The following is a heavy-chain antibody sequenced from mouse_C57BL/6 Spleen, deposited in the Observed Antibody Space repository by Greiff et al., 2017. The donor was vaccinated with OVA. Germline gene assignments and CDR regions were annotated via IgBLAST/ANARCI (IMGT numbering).Heavy chain of an antibody. V-gene: IGHV5-17*01. D-gene: IGHD2-12*01. CDR1: GFTFSDYG. CDR3: ARNAYYSRAWFAY. J-gene: IGHJ3*01. Sequence: EVQGVESGGGLVKPGGSLKLSCAASGFTFSDYGMHWVRQAPEKGLEWVAYISSGSSTIYYADTVKGRFTISRDNAKNTLFLQMTSLRSEDTAMYYCARNAYYSRAWFAYWGQGTLVTVSA. CDR2: ISSGSSTI.